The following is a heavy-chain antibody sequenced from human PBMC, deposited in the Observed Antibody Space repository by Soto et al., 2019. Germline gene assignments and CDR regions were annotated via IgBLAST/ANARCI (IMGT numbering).Heavy chain of an antibody. CDR1: GFTLIDHT. J-gene: IGHJ4*02. CDR2: SANKANSYTT. Sequence: EVQLVESGGGLVQPGGSLRLSCAASGFTLIDHTMDWVRQAPGKGLEWVGRSANKANSYTTEYAASVQGRFTFSRDDSRNSLYLQMNSLKSEDTAVYDCAADIVGTGSYWGQGTLVTVSS. D-gene: IGHD5-12*01. CDR3: AADIVGTGSY. V-gene: IGHV3-72*01.